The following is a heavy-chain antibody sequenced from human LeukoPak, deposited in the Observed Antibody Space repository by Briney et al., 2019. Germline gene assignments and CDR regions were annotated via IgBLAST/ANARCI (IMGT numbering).Heavy chain of an antibody. Sequence: GGSLRLSCTTSEFSFRTYAMTWVRQAPGKGLEWVSTISVDDQGSTYYTDSVKGRFTISRGTSQNTLSLQMNSLRGEDTAVYYCARCLLYLWNRNFYYCMDVWGKGTTVTVSS. V-gene: IGHV3-23*01. CDR1: EFSFRTYA. CDR2: ISVDDQGST. D-gene: IGHD1-14*01. J-gene: IGHJ6*03. CDR3: ARCLLYLWNRNFYYCMDV.